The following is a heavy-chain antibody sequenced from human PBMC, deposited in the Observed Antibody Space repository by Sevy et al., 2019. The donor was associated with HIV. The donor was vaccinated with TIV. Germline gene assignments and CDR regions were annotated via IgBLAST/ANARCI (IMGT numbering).Heavy chain of an antibody. Sequence: GGSLRLSCTASGFTFSAYSMNWVRQAPGKGLEWLSYISTGTDHIYYADSAKGRFTISRDDAKNSLFLQMNSLRAEDTAVYYCTRVSRGTDDDYWGQGTLVTVSS. CDR1: GFTFSAYS. J-gene: IGHJ4*02. CDR3: TRVSRGTDDDY. V-gene: IGHV3-21*05. D-gene: IGHD2-2*01. CDR2: ISTGTDHI.